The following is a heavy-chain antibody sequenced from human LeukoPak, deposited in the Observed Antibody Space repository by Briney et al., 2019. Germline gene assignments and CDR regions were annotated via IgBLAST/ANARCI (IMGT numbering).Heavy chain of an antibody. J-gene: IGHJ4*02. D-gene: IGHD3-22*01. CDR3: ARGSPRVRGYIGDFDY. V-gene: IGHV4-61*02. Sequence: SETLSLTCTVSGDSLTSGRYYWRWLRQPAGTGLEWVGRIFISGGTNYNPSLRSRVTMSVDTSKNQFSLKLSSVTAADTAVYYCARGSPRVRGYIGDFDYWGQGTLVTVSS. CDR2: IFISGGT. CDR1: GDSLTSGRYY.